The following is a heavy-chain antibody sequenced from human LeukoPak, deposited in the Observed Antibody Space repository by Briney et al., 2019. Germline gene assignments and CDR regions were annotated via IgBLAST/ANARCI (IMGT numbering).Heavy chain of an antibody. CDR1: GFTFSSYW. CDR3: ARSGTYYYDSSGYYFFDY. Sequence: GGSLRLSCAASGFTFSSYWMSWVRQAPGKGLEWVANIKQDGSEKYYVDSVKGRFIISRDNAKNSLYLQMNSLRAEDTAVYYCARSGTYYYDSSGYYFFDYWGQGTLVTVSS. D-gene: IGHD3-22*01. V-gene: IGHV3-7*01. CDR2: IKQDGSEK. J-gene: IGHJ4*02.